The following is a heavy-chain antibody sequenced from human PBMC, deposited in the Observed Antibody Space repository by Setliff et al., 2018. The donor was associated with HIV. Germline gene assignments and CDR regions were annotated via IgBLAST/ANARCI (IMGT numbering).Heavy chain of an antibody. CDR1: GGSITGYF. J-gene: IGHJ5*02. CDR2: IYYNGNT. CDR3: ARQRGGRVTIFGVSGGWFDP. V-gene: IGHV4-59*08. D-gene: IGHD3-3*01. Sequence: SETLSLTCTISGGSITGYFWSWIRQPPGKGLEWIGYIYYNGNTNYNPSLKSRGTISVDTSKNQFSLKLTSVTAADTAVYYCARQRGGRVTIFGVSGGWFDPWGQGTLVTSPQ.